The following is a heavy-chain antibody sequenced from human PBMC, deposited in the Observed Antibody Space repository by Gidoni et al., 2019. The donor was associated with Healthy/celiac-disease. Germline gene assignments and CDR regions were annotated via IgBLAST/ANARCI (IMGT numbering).Heavy chain of an antibody. D-gene: IGHD3-10*01. V-gene: IGHV1-69*01. CDR2: IIPIFGTA. Sequence: QVQLVQSGAEVTKPGSSVTVSCKASGGTVSSYAISWVRQAPGQGLEWMGGIIPIFGTANYAQKFQGRVTITADESTSTAYMELSSLRSEDTAVYYCASAAGSGFVNYYYGMDVWGQGTTVTVSS. CDR1: GGTVSSYA. J-gene: IGHJ6*02. CDR3: ASAAGSGFVNYYYGMDV.